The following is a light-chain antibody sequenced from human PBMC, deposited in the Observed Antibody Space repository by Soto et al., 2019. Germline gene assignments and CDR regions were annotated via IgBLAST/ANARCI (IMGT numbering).Light chain of an antibody. V-gene: IGKV3-15*01. CDR1: QSVRSN. Sequence: EIVMTQSPDTMSVAPGEKATLSCRASQSVRSNLAWYQQKPGQAPRRLIFGASTGATGVPARFSGGGSEPAFTLTINGLQSEDFATYYCQHYSDWPLTFGVGTKVES. CDR3: QHYSDWPLT. CDR2: GAS. J-gene: IGKJ4*01.